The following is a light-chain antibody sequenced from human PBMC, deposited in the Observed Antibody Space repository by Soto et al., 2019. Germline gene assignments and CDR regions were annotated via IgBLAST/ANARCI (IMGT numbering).Light chain of an antibody. CDR2: AAS. CDR3: QQRHSPPWT. J-gene: IGKJ1*01. V-gene: IGKV1-39*01. CDR1: QRITNY. Sequence: DIQMTQTPSTLSASVGDRVTITCRASQRITNYLNWYQQKPGKAPKLLIYAASSLQSGVPSRFSGSGSGTDFTLTIARLQPEDFATYSLQQRHSPPWTFGQGTKVDIK.